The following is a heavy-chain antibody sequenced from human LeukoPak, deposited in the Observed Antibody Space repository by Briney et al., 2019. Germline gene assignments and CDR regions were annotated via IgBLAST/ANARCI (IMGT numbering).Heavy chain of an antibody. CDR3: ASRPHEYSSGWYGVDY. CDR2: IIPIFGTA. CDR1: GGTFSSYA. J-gene: IGHJ4*02. V-gene: IGHV1-69*01. Sequence: SVKVSCKASGGTFSSYAISWVRQAPGQGLEWMGGIIPIFGTANYAQKFQGRVTITADESTSTAYMELSSLRSEDTAVYYCASRPHEYSSGWYGVDYWGQGALVTVSS. D-gene: IGHD6-19*01.